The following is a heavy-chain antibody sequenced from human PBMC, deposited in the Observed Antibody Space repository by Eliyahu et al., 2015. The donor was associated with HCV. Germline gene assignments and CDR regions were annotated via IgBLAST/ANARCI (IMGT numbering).Heavy chain of an antibody. CDR3: ARYWVEVRTGKPGFDL. CDR2: IDPSDSFT. CDR1: GYSFATYW. D-gene: IGHD1-1*01. J-gene: IGHJ4*02. V-gene: IGHV5-10-1*03. Sequence: EVQLVQSGAEVKKPGESLRISCKASGYSFATYWISWVRQMPGKGLEWVGRIDPSDSFTNYSPSLEGHVTFSVDKSLSTVYLQWSRLKSSDSAMYYCARYWVEVRTGKPGFDLWGQGTPVTVSS.